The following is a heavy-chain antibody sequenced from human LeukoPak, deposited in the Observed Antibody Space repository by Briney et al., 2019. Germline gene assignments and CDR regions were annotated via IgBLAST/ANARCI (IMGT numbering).Heavy chain of an antibody. CDR1: GVSISSYY. CDR3: ATYCDSSGYYPGSFAY. Sequence: SETLSLTCTVSGVSISSYYWSWIRQPPGKGLEWIGYIYYSGSTNYNPSLKSRVTISVDTSKNQFSLKLSSVTAADTAVYYCATYCDSSGYYPGSFAYWGQGTLVTVSS. CDR2: IYYSGST. D-gene: IGHD3-22*01. V-gene: IGHV4-59*01. J-gene: IGHJ4*02.